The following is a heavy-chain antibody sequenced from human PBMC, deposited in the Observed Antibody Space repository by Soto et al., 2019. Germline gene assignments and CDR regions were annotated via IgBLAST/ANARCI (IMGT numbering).Heavy chain of an antibody. CDR3: ATLGTGNDWGVDH. CDR1: GFTFGSYA. D-gene: IGHD3-9*01. CDR2: ISGSGGST. V-gene: IGHV3-23*01. Sequence: GVSLRLSCASSGFTFGSYAMSWVRQAPVKGLEWVSSISGSGGSTYYADSVKGRFTISRDNSKNTLYLQMNSLRDDDTAVYYCATLGTGNDWGVDHWGQGTLVTVSS. J-gene: IGHJ4*02.